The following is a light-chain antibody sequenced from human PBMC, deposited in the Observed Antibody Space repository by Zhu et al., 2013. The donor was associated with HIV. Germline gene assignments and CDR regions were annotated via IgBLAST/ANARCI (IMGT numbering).Light chain of an antibody. CDR2: WAS. J-gene: IGKJ2*01. CDR3: QQYYSTPYT. CDR1: QSVLYSSNNKNY. Sequence: DIVMTQSPDSLAVSLGERATINCKSSQSVLYSSNNKNYLAWFQQKPGQPPKLLIYWASTRESGVPDRFSGSGSGTEFTLTISSLQAEDVAVYYCQQYYSTPYTFGQGDQGG. V-gene: IGKV4-1*01.